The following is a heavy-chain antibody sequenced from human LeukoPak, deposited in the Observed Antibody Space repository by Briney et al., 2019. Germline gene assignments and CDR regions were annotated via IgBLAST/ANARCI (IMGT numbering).Heavy chain of an antibody. CDR1: GFTFSSYA. D-gene: IGHD2-2*01. J-gene: IGHJ4*02. V-gene: IGHV3-23*01. Sequence: GGSLRLSCAASGFTFSSYAMSWVRQAPGKGLEWVSAISGSGGSTYHADSVKGRFTISRDNSKNTLYLQMNSLRAEDTAVYYCAKDGRYCSSTSCSRSATVTFDYWGQGTLVTVSS. CDR3: AKDGRYCSSTSCSRSATVTFDY. CDR2: ISGSGGST.